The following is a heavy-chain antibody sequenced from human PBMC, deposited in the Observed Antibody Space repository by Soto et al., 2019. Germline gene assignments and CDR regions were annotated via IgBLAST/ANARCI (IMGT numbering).Heavy chain of an antibody. Sequence: EVQLVESGGGLVQPGGSLRLSCAGSGFTFSNYWMHWVRQAPGKGLEWVSRIDHDDPTDYADSVRGRFTISRDNAENTLYLQMNSLRPEDTAVYYCVRDSHGDYWGQGTLVTVSS. CDR2: IDHDDPT. J-gene: IGHJ4*02. CDR1: GFTFSNYW. CDR3: VRDSHGDY. V-gene: IGHV3-74*01.